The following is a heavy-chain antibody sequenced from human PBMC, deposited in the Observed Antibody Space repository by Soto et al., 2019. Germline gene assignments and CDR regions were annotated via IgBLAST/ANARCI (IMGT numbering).Heavy chain of an antibody. CDR2: INTYNGNT. CDR3: AMVDVYVTPSPQDV. Sequence: QVQLVQSRAEVKNPGASVKVSCKASGYSFTRYGIAWARQAPGQGLEWMGWINTYNGNTNYAQNLQGRGTLTTDTSTSTAYMELTSLKSNYTAIYYCAMVDVYVTPSPQDVWGQGTTVIVSS. V-gene: IGHV1-18*01. D-gene: IGHD3-16*01. CDR1: GYSFTRYG. J-gene: IGHJ6*02.